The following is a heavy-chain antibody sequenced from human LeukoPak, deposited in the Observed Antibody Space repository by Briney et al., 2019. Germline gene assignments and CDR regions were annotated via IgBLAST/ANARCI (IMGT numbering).Heavy chain of an antibody. CDR2: ISSSSSYI. J-gene: IGHJ4*02. CDR1: GFTFSSYS. V-gene: IGHV3-21*01. Sequence: GGSLRLSCAASGFTFSSYSMNWVRQAPGKGLEWVSSISSSSSYIYYADSVKGRFTISRDNAKNSLYLQMNSLRAEDTAVYYCARDRQASGANYYDSSGYSDYWGQGTLVTVSS. D-gene: IGHD3-22*01. CDR3: ARDRQASGANYYDSSGYSDY.